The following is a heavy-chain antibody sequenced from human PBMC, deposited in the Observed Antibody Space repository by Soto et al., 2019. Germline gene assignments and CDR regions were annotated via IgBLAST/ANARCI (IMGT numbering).Heavy chain of an antibody. CDR1: GVTVSSNY. CDR3: ARHGYNYGGGYFDY. J-gene: IGHJ4*01. Sequence: EVQLVESGGGLVQPGGSLRLSCAASGVTVSSNYMSWVRQAPGKGLEWVSVIYSGGSTYYADSVKGRFPISRDNSKNTLYLQMNSLRAEDTAVYYCARHGYNYGGGYFDYWGHGTLVTVSS. CDR2: IYSGGST. V-gene: IGHV3-66*04. D-gene: IGHD5-18*01.